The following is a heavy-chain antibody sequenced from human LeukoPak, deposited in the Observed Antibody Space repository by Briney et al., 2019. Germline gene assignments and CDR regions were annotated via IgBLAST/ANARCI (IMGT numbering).Heavy chain of an antibody. CDR3: AKDKGYSYGLNYFDY. D-gene: IGHD5-18*01. V-gene: IGHV3-9*01. J-gene: IGHJ4*02. CDR1: GFTFDDYA. Sequence: GRSLRLSCAASGFTFDDYAMHWVRQAPGKGLEWVSGISWNSGSIGYADSVKGRFTISRDNAKNSLYLQMNSLRAEDTALYYCAKDKGYSYGLNYFDYWGRGTLATVSS. CDR2: ISWNSGSI.